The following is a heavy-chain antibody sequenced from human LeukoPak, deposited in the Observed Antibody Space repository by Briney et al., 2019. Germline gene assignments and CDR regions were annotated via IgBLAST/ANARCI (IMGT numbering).Heavy chain of an antibody. CDR1: GFTSNPYG. J-gene: IGHJ4*02. CDR3: TNLYWAFEF. CDR2: SSGSAPGYMT. V-gene: IGHV3-23*01. Sequence: PGGSLRLSCAASGFTSNPYGMSGVGHSPGKGLEWVSGSSGSAPGYMTNYAPSVKRQFTITRDNDKNTLHLQMSSLRFEDTAVYYCTNLYWAFEFWGQGTLVTVSS. D-gene: IGHD2-8*02.